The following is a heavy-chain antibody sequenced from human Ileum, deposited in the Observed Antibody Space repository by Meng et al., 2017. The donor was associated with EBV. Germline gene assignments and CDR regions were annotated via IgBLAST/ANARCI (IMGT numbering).Heavy chain of an antibody. CDR3: ARGQKGYFDL. CDR2: IYNSGST. J-gene: IGHJ2*01. CDR1: GGSISSSNYY. V-gene: IGHV4-30-4*01. Sequence: QGQLQESGPGLLKPSQTLSVTCTVSGGSISSSNYYWSWIRQPPGKGLEWSGHIYNSGSTYYNPSLKSRITISVDTSKNQFSLKLSSVTAADTAVYYCARGQKGYFDLWGRGTLVTVSS.